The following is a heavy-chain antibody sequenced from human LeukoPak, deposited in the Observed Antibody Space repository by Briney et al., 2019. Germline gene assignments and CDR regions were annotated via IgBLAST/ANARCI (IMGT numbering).Heavy chain of an antibody. Sequence: GGSLRLSCAASGFIFSNYAMIWVCQAPGKGLEWVSAISGSGGSTYYADSVKGRFTISRDNSKNTLYLQMNSLRVEDTAVYYCARGRPHGNDYWGQGTLVTVSS. D-gene: IGHD4-23*01. V-gene: IGHV3-23*01. CDR3: ARGRPHGNDY. CDR1: GFIFSNYA. CDR2: ISGSGGST. J-gene: IGHJ4*02.